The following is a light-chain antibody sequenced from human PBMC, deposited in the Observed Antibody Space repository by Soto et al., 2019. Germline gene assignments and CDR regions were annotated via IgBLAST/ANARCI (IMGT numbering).Light chain of an antibody. J-gene: IGLJ1*01. CDR2: DVS. CDR1: SSDVGGYNY. Sequence: QSALTQAASESGSPGQSITISCTGTSSDVGGYNYVSWYQQHPGKAPKLMIYDVSNRPSGVSNRFSGSKSGNTASLTISGLQAEDEADYYCSSYTRSSTLEVFGTGTKLTVL. CDR3: SSYTRSSTLEV. V-gene: IGLV2-14*01.